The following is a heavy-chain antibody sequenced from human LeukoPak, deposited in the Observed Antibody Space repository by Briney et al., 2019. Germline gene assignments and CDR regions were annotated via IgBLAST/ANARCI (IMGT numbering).Heavy chain of an antibody. CDR1: GYTFTDYY. V-gene: IGHV1-69-2*01. D-gene: IGHD1-26*01. CDR2: VDPEDGET. J-gene: IGHJ4*02. Sequence: VASVKISCKVSGYTFTDYYMHWVPQAPGKGLEWMGLVDPEDGETIYAEKFQGRVTITADTSTDTAYMELSSLRSEDTAVYYCATGWREPSRGGWGQGTLVTVSS. CDR3: ATGWREPSRGG.